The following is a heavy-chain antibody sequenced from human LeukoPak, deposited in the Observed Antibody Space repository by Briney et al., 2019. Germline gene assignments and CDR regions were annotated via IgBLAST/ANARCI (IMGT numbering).Heavy chain of an antibody. V-gene: IGHV4-34*01. J-gene: IGHJ4*02. Sequence: SETLSLTRAVYGGSFSGYDWSWIRQPPGKGLEWIGEINHSGSTNYNPSLKSRVTISVDTSKNQFSLKLSSVTAADTAVYYCARGGGRWLPLNYWGQGTLVTVSS. D-gene: IGHD5-24*01. CDR3: ARGGGRWLPLNY. CDR1: GGSFSGYD. CDR2: INHSGST.